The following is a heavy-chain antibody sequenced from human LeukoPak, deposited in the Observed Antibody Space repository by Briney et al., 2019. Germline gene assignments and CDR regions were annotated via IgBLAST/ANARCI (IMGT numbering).Heavy chain of an antibody. CDR1: GITVSSSY. CDR3: ASSPFSAYCFDY. Sequence: PGGSLRLSCAASGITVSSSYMSWVRQAPGEGLEWVSVIYSGGSTYCADSVKGRFTISRDSSKNTLYLQMNSLRAEDTAVYYCASSPFSAYCFDYWGQGSLVTVSS. CDR2: IYSGGST. V-gene: IGHV3-66*01. D-gene: IGHD3-10*01. J-gene: IGHJ4*02.